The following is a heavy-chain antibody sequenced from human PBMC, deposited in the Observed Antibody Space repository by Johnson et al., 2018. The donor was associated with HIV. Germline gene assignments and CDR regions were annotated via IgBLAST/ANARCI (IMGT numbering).Heavy chain of an antibody. Sequence: VQLVESGGGVVQPGRSLRLSCAASGFTFISSAMSWVRQAPGKGLEWVSAISGSGGSTDYEDAVKGRFTISRDTSKNTLYLQMHRLRAEDTSVCYCVRAFGSGVYSSSWYLGLVPFDIWGHGTMVTVSS. CDR3: VRAFGSGVYSSSWYLGLVPFDI. J-gene: IGHJ3*02. D-gene: IGHD6-13*01. V-gene: IGHV3-23*04. CDR1: GFTFISSA. CDR2: ISGSGGST.